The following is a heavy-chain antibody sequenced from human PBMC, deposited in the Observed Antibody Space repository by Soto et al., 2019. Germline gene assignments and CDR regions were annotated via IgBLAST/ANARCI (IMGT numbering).Heavy chain of an antibody. CDR1: GGSFSGYY. CDR2: INHSGST. Sequence: QVQLQQWGAGLLKPSETLSLTCAVYGGSFSGYYWSWIRQPPGQGLEWIGEINHSGSTNYNPSLKSRVTISVDTSKNQFSLKLSSVTAADTAVYYCVRQLWLSAFLDYWGQGTLVTVSS. CDR3: VRQLWLSAFLDY. V-gene: IGHV4-34*01. J-gene: IGHJ4*02. D-gene: IGHD5-18*01.